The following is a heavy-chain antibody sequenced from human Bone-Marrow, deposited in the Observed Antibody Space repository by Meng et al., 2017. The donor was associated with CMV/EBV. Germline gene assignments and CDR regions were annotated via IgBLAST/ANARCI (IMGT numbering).Heavy chain of an antibody. CDR2: ISSSGSTI. D-gene: IGHD3-10*01. CDR1: GFTFSSYE. CDR3: ARVPQGGEVAQGGY. V-gene: IGHV3-48*03. Sequence: GESLKISCAASGFTFSSYEMNWVRQAPGKGLEWVSYISSSGSTIYYADSVKVRFTISRDNAKNSLYLQMNRLRAEDTAVYYCARVPQGGEVAQGGYWGQGTLVTVSS. J-gene: IGHJ4*02.